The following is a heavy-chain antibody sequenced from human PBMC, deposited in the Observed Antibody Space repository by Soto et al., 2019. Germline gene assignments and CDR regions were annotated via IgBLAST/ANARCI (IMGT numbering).Heavy chain of an antibody. V-gene: IGHV4-39*07. CDR3: ARERRIVATPEGGWYGMDV. CDR1: GGSISSSSYY. Sequence: SETLSLTCTVSGGSISSSSYYWGWIRQPPGKGLEWIGSIYYSGSTYYNPSLKSRVTISVDTSKNQFSLKLSSVTAADTAVYYCARERRIVATPEGGWYGMDVWGQGTTVTVSS. CDR2: IYYSGST. D-gene: IGHD5-12*01. J-gene: IGHJ6*02.